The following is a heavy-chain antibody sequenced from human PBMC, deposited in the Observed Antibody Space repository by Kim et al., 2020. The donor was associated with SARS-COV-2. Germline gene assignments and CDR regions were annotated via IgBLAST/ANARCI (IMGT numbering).Heavy chain of an antibody. D-gene: IGHD4-17*01. Sequence: TKYAQRVQGRVTMTTDTSPSTAYMERRGLRSDDSAIYYCARGAYGDVSFDYWGQGTLITVSS. J-gene: IGHJ4*02. CDR2: T. CDR3: ARGAYGDVSFDY. V-gene: IGHV1-18*01.